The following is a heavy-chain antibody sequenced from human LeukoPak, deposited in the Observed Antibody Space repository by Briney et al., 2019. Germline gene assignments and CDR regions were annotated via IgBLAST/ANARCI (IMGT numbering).Heavy chain of an antibody. CDR2: IYYSGST. CDR1: VGPIRSGEYY. D-gene: IGHD3-10*01. CDR3: ARDGWCGELFWFYP. Sequence: QTSQTLSLTCTVSVGPIRSGEYYWSWIRQPPGKGLEWIGYIYYSGSTYYNPSLKSRVTISVDTSKNQFSLKLSYVTAADTAVYCCARDGWCGELFWFYPWGQGTLVTVSS. J-gene: IGHJ5*02. V-gene: IGHV4-30-4*01.